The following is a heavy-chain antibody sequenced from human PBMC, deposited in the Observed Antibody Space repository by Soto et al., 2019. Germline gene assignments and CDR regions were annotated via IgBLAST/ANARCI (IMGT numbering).Heavy chain of an antibody. Sequence: SVKVSCKASGGTFSSYAISWVRQAPGQGLEWMGGIIPIFGTANYAQKFQGRVTITADESTSAAYMELSSLRSEDTAVYYCARRAYDSSGYYDTFDYWGQGTLVTVSS. V-gene: IGHV1-69*01. D-gene: IGHD3-22*01. CDR2: IIPIFGTA. J-gene: IGHJ4*02. CDR3: ARRAYDSSGYYDTFDY. CDR1: GGTFSSYA.